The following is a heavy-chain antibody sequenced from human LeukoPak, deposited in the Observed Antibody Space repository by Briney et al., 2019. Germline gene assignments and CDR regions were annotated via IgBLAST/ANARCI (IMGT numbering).Heavy chain of an antibody. CDR1: GFTVSSNY. D-gene: IGHD3-16*02. J-gene: IGHJ3*02. Sequence: PGGSLRLSCAASGFTVSSNYMSWVRQAPGKGLEWVSVIYSGGSTYYADSVKGRFTISRHNSKNTLYLQMNSLGAKDTAVYYCARVFGGYRPTPGAFDIWGQGTMVTVSS. CDR3: ARVFGGYRPTPGAFDI. V-gene: IGHV3-53*04. CDR2: IYSGGST.